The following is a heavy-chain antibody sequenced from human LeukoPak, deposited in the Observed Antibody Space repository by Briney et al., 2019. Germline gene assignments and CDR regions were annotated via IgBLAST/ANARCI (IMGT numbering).Heavy chain of an antibody. Sequence: ASVKVSCKASTYTFTSYGISWVRQAPGQGLEWMGWISAYNGNTNYAQKLQGRVTMTTDTSTSTAYMELRSLRSDDTAVYYCARDSRMYYDFWSGYSIRPDYYFDYWGQGTLVTVPS. CDR2: ISAYNGNT. J-gene: IGHJ4*02. CDR3: ARDSRMYYDFWSGYSIRPDYYFDY. V-gene: IGHV1-18*01. CDR1: TYTFTSYG. D-gene: IGHD3-3*01.